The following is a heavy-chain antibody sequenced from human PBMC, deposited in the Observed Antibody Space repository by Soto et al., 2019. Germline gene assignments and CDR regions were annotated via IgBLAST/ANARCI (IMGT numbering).Heavy chain of an antibody. Sequence: SETLSLTCAVYGGSFSGYYWSWIRQPPGKGLEWIGEINHSGSTNYNPSLKSRVTISVDTSKNQFSLKLSSVTAADTAVYYCAGGWPAVAGTRHFDYWGQGTLVTVSS. V-gene: IGHV4-34*01. D-gene: IGHD6-19*01. CDR2: INHSGST. J-gene: IGHJ4*02. CDR1: GGSFSGYY. CDR3: AGGWPAVAGTRHFDY.